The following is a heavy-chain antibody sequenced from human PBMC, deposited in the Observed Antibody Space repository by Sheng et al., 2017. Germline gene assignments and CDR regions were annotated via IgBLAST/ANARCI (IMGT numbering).Heavy chain of an antibody. V-gene: IGHV4-39*01. D-gene: IGHD5-12*01. J-gene: IGHJ4*02. CDR3: ARLGTWLQLQPDY. CDR2: SITVGAP. CDR1: SDSFSSSNYY. Sequence: QLQLQESGPGLGEAFGDPCPLTXTVSSDSFSSSNYYWAGSASPQGRGWSGLGVSITVGAPTTTRPSKSRVTISVXTSKNQFSLKLSSVTAADTAVYYCARLGTWLQLQPDYWGQGTLVTVSS.